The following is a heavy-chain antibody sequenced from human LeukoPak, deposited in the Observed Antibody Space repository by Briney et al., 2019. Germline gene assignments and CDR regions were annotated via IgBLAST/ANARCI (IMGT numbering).Heavy chain of an antibody. CDR1: GGSISSSSYY. CDR2: IYYSGST. CDR3: ARAGWLGATGAFDI. D-gene: IGHD1-26*01. Sequence: PSETLSLTCTVSGGSISSSSYYWGWIRQPPGKGLEWIGSIYYSGSTYYNPSLKSRVTISVDTSKNQFSLKLSSVTAADTAVYYCARAGWLGATGAFDIWGQGTMVTVSS. J-gene: IGHJ3*02. V-gene: IGHV4-39*07.